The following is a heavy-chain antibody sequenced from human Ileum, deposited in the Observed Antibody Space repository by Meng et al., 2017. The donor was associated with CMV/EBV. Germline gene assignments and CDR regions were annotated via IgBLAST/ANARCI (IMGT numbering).Heavy chain of an antibody. J-gene: IGHJ4*02. Sequence: QLQWQESGPGLGSAEQTQSLTCTYSGGSISSGDYYWSWIRQPPGKGLEWIGYIYYSGSTYYNPSLKSRVTISVDTSKNQISLKLSSVTAADTAVYYCAREIPSSSWYYLDYWGQGTLVTVSS. D-gene: IGHD6-13*01. V-gene: IGHV4-30-4*08. CDR2: IYYSGST. CDR1: GGSISSGDYY. CDR3: AREIPSSSWYYLDY.